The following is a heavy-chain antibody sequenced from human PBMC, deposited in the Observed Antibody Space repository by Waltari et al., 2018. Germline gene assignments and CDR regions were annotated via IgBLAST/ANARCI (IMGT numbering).Heavy chain of an antibody. CDR1: GGSISRYY. J-gene: IGHJ5*02. D-gene: IGHD1-26*01. CDR2: IYYSGST. Sequence: QVQLQESGPGLVKPSETLSLTCTVSGGSISRYYWSWIRQPPGKGLEWIGYIYYSGSTNYNPSLKSRVTISVDTSKNQFSLKLSSVTAADTAVYYCARAPRGNWFDPWGQGTLVTVSS. CDR3: ARAPRGNWFDP. V-gene: IGHV4-59*01.